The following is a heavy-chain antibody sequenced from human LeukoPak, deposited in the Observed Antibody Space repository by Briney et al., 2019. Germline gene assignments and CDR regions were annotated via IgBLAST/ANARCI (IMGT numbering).Heavy chain of an antibody. CDR1: GFTVNSDY. D-gene: IGHD4-23*01. V-gene: IGHV3-53*01. Sequence: PGGSLRLSCAVSGFTVNSDYMNWVRQAPGKGLEWVSVIYSGGTTYYADSVKGRFTISRDESKNTLFLQMNSLRAGDTAVYYCARDRWGYWYFDLWGRGTLVTVSS. CDR3: ARDRWGYWYFDL. CDR2: IYSGGTT. J-gene: IGHJ2*01.